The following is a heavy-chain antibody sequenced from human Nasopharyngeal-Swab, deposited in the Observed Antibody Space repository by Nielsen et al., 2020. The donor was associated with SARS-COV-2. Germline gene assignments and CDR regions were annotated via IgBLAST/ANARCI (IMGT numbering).Heavy chain of an antibody. CDR3: AKDMGSSPTLDY. V-gene: IGHV3-43*01. D-gene: IGHD6-13*01. Sequence: GESLKISCAASGFTFDDYSMHWVRQAPGKGLEWVSLIGWDGGGPNYADSAKGRFTISRDNRKDSLYLQMHSLRTEDTALYYCAKDMGSSPTLDYWGRGTLVTVSS. CDR2: IGWDGGGP. CDR1: GFTFDDYS. J-gene: IGHJ4*02.